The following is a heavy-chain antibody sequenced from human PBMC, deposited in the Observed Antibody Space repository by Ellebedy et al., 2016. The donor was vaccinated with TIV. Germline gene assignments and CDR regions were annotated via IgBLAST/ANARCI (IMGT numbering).Heavy chain of an antibody. J-gene: IGHJ6*02. CDR1: GFTFSIFG. D-gene: IGHD4-23*01. CDR3: AKDQGLWGYGGNPTHYYYYYGMDV. Sequence: GESLKISCVASGFTFSIFGMHWVRQAPGKGLEWVAVTSYDGSNKYYADYVKGRFTISRDNSRNTLYLQMNSVRAEDTAVYYCAKDQGLWGYGGNPTHYYYYYGMDVWGQGTTVTVSS. CDR2: TSYDGSNK. V-gene: IGHV3-30*18.